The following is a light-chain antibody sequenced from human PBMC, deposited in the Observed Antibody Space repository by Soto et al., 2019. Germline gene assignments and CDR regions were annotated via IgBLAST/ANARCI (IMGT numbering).Light chain of an antibody. J-gene: IGLJ7*01. CDR3: QCYDTSLRGYV. CDR2: DNS. Sequence: QAVVTQPPSVSGAPGQRVTISCTGSSSNSGAGYDVHWYQQLPGTAPKLLIYDNSNRPSGVPDRFSGSKSGTSASLAITGLQAEDEADYYCQCYDTSLRGYVFGTGTQLTVL. CDR1: SSNSGAGYD. V-gene: IGLV1-40*01.